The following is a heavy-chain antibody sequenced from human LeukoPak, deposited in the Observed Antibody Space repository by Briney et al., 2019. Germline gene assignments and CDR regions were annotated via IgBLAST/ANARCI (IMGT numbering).Heavy chain of an antibody. CDR1: GGSISTYY. J-gene: IGHJ1*01. CDR2: IYHSGST. V-gene: IGHV4-59*12. D-gene: IGHD2-2*01. CDR3: ARGRRRMLGYCSSTSCAEYFQH. Sequence: TSETLSLTCTLSGGSISTYYWSWIRQPPGKGLEWIGYIYHSGSTNYNPSLKSRVTISVDTSKNQFSLKLSSVTAADTAVYYCARGRRRMLGYCSSTSCAEYFQHWGQGTLVTVSS.